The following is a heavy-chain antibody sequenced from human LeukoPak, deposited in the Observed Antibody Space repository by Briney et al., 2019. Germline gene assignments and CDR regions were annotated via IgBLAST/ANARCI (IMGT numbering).Heavy chain of an antibody. CDR1: GFTFSTYW. CDR2: IKQDGRVR. J-gene: IGHJ4*02. V-gene: IGHV3-7*01. D-gene: IGHD4-17*01. Sequence: GGSLRLSCAASGFTFSTYWMAWVRQTPGKGLEGVANIKQDGRVRQYVASVKGRFTISRDNAKNSMFLQMNSLRAEDTAVYYCARDVDGDFDYWGQGTLVTVSS. CDR3: ARDVDGDFDY.